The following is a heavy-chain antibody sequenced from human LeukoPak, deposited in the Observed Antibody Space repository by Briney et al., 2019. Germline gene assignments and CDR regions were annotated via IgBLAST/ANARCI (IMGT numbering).Heavy chain of an antibody. D-gene: IGHD3-16*02. CDR2: IYSSGST. CDR3: ARTIAGGSYRYPYWFDP. CDR1: GASISSGSNY. Sequence: SETLSLTCSVSGASISSGSNYWGWIRQPPGKTLEWIGSIYSSGSTYYNPSLKSRVIIIIDTPKNHFSLTLSSVTAADTAVYYCARTIAGGSYRYPYWFDPWGQGTLVTVSS. J-gene: IGHJ5*02. V-gene: IGHV4-39*07.